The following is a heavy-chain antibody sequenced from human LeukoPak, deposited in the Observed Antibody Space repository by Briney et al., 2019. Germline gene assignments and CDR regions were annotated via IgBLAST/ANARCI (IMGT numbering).Heavy chain of an antibody. Sequence: ASVKVSCKASGGTFSSYAISWVRQAPGQGLEWMGWINPNSGGTNYAQKFQGRVTMTRDTSISTAYMELSRLRSDDTAVYYCARGYYDFWSGYYHYWGQGTLVTVSS. V-gene: IGHV1-2*02. J-gene: IGHJ4*02. CDR1: GGTFSSYA. CDR3: ARGYYDFWSGYYHY. CDR2: INPNSGGT. D-gene: IGHD3-3*01.